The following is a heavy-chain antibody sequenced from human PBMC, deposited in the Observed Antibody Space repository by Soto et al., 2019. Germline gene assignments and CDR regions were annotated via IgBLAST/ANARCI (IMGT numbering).Heavy chain of an antibody. Sequence: EVQLVESGGGLVQPGRSLRLSCAASGFTFDDYAMHWVRQAPGKGLEWVSGISWNSGSIGYADSVKGRFTISRDNAKNSLYLQINSLRAEDTALYYCAKGSSSSSWYVWWFDPWGQGTLVTVSS. CDR1: GFTFDDYA. V-gene: IGHV3-9*01. CDR3: AKGSSSSSWYVWWFDP. CDR2: ISWNSGSI. J-gene: IGHJ5*02. D-gene: IGHD6-13*01.